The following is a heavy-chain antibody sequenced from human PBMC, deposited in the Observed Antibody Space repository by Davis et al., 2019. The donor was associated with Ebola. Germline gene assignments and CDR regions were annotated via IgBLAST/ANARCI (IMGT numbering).Heavy chain of an antibody. D-gene: IGHD4-17*01. CDR2: MNPNSGNT. J-gene: IGHJ4*02. CDR1: GYTFTSHD. V-gene: IGHV1-8*03. CDR3: ARGTTVTTRGGIGY. Sequence: ASVKVSCKASGYTFTSHDINWVRQTTGQGLEWMGWMNPNSGNTGYAQKFQGRVTITRNTSISTAYMELSSLRSEDTAVYYCARGTTVTTRGGIGYWGQGTLVTVSS.